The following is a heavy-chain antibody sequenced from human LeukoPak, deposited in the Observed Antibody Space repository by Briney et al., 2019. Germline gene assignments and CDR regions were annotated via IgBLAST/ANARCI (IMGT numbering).Heavy chain of an antibody. CDR3: ASKYCSSTSCYGKDDYYYYYMDV. CDR2: IIPIFGTA. V-gene: IGHV1-69*01. CDR1: GGTFNSYA. J-gene: IGHJ6*03. Sequence: SVKVSCKASGGTFNSYAISWVRQAPGQGLEWTGGIIPIFGTANYAQKFQGRVTITADESTSTAYMELSSLRSEDTAVYYCASKYCSSTSCYGKDDYYYYYMDVWGKGTTVTVSS. D-gene: IGHD2-2*01.